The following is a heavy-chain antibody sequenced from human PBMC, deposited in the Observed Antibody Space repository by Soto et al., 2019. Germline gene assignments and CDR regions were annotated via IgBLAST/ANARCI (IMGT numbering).Heavy chain of an antibody. CDR1: GFTFSSYW. J-gene: IGHJ4*02. CDR2: IKQDGNEI. V-gene: IGHV3-7*01. D-gene: IGHD6-19*01. CDR3: ARDTPARRITVAGSRYYFDS. Sequence: PGRSLRLSCAASGFTFSSYWMSWVRQAPGKGLEWVANIKQDGNEIYYVDSVKGRFTISRDNAKNSLFLQMSSLRAEDTAVYYCARDTPARRITVAGSRYYFDSWGQGTLVTVSS.